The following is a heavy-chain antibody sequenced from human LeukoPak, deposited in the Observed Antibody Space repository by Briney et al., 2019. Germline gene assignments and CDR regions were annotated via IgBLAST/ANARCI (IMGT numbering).Heavy chain of an antibody. V-gene: IGHV3-21*01. J-gene: IGHJ4*02. D-gene: IGHD5-18*01. Sequence: GGSLRLSCAASGFIFNSYSMNWVRQAPGKGLEWVSSISSSSSSIYYADSVKGRFTISRDNAKNSLYLQMNSLRAEDTAVYYCARASGDIVETATMGSYWGQGTLVTVSS. CDR3: ARASGDIVETATMGSY. CDR2: ISSSSSSI. CDR1: GFIFNSYS.